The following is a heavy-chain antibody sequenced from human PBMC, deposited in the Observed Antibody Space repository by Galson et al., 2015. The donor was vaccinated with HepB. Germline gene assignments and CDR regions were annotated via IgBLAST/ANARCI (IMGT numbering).Heavy chain of an antibody. V-gene: IGHV1-69*13. CDR2: IIPIFGTA. CDR1: GGTFSSYA. J-gene: IGHJ6*02. Sequence: SVKVSCKASGGTFSSYAISWVRRAPGQGLEWMGGIIPIFGTANYAQKFQGRVTITADESTSTAYMELSSLRSEDTAVYYCASSYYDILTGFGSYYYYGMDVWGQGTTVTVSS. D-gene: IGHD3-9*01. CDR3: ASSYYDILTGFGSYYYYGMDV.